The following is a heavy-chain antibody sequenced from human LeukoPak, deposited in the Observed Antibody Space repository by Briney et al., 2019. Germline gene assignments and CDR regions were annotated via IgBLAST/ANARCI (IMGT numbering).Heavy chain of an antibody. CDR1: GGSISDYY. V-gene: IGHV4-59*08. J-gene: IGHJ4*02. CDR2: IYYTGST. Sequence: SENLSLTCTVSGGSISDYYWSWIRQPPGKGLEWIGYIYYTGSTNYNPSLKSRVTISVDTSKNQFSLKLSSVTAADTAVYYCASLGYCSGGSCYWFFDYWGQGTLVTVSS. D-gene: IGHD2-15*01. CDR3: ASLGYCSGGSCYWFFDY.